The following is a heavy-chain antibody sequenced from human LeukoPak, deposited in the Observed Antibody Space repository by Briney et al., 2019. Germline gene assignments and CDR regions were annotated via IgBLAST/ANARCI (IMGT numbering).Heavy chain of an antibody. CDR3: ARAYYDFWSGYYPPYYYYMDV. CDR2: ISSSSSYI. V-gene: IGHV3-21*01. Sequence: GGSLRLSCAASGFTFSSYSMSWVRQAPGKGLEWVSFISSSSSYIYYADSVKGRFTISRDNAKNSLYLQMNSLRAEDTAVYYCARAYYDFWSGYYPPYYYYMDVWGKGTTVTVSS. CDR1: GFTFSSYS. D-gene: IGHD3-3*01. J-gene: IGHJ6*03.